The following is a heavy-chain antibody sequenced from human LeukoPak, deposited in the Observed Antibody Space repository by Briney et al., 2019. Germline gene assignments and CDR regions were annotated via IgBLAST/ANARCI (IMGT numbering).Heavy chain of an antibody. J-gene: IGHJ3*02. CDR2: ISSSSSYI. D-gene: IGHD1-1*01. CDR1: SRSA. Sequence: PGGSLRLSCAAFSRSAMSWVRQPPGKGLEWVSSISSSSSYIYYADSVKGRFTISRDNAKNSLYLQMNSLRAEDTAVYYCARKLEDAFDIWGQGTMVTVSS. CDR3: ARKLEDAFDI. V-gene: IGHV3-21*01.